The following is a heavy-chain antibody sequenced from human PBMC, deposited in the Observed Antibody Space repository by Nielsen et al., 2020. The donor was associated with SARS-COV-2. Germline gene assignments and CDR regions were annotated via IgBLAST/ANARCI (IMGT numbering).Heavy chain of an antibody. J-gene: IGHJ4*02. CDR2: ISPYNGNT. CDR3: ARVEQLYDYFDY. CDR1: GYTFAIYG. Sequence: ASVKVSCKASGYTFAIYGISWVRQAPGQGLEWMGWISPYNGNTNYAQKLQGRVTMTTDTSTITAYMELRSLRSDDTAVYYCARVEQLYDYFDYWGQGTLVTVSS. D-gene: IGHD5/OR15-5a*01. V-gene: IGHV1-18*01.